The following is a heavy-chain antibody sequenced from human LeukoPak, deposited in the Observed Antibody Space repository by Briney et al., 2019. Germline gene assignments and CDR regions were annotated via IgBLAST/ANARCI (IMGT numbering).Heavy chain of an antibody. D-gene: IGHD4-17*01. CDR1: GGSFSGYY. Sequence: SKTLSLTCAVYGGSFSGYYWTWIRQPPGKGLEWIGEINHSGSTNYNPSLKSRVTISVDTSKNQFSLKLSSVAVADTAVYYCARERPYGDYFDYWGQGTLVTVSS. J-gene: IGHJ4*02. CDR3: ARERPYGDYFDY. V-gene: IGHV4-34*01. CDR2: INHSGST.